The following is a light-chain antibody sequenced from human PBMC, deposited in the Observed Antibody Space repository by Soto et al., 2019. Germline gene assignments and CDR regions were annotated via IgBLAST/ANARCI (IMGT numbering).Light chain of an antibody. J-gene: IGKJ1*01. CDR2: GAS. Sequence: ELVLTQSPGTLSLSPGERATLSCSASQSLSSRNLAWYQQKPGQAPRLLIYGASTRATGIPARFSGSGSGTDFTLTISSLEPEDFAVYYCQQRGNRPPWTFGQGTKVDIK. CDR1: QSLSSRN. V-gene: IGKV3D-20*02. CDR3: QQRGNRPPWT.